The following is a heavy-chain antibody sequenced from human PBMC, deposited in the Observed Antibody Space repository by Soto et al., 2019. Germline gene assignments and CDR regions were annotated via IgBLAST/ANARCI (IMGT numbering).Heavy chain of an antibody. D-gene: IGHD5-18*01. V-gene: IGHV3-15*07. Sequence: GGSLGLSCVASGFSLSNAWMNWVRQAPGKGPEWVGRIKSKTDGGGTTDYAAPVKGRFTISRDDLKNTVYLQMNSPKTDDTAMYYCTTDAWLVKSTDDWGQGA. J-gene: IGHJ4*02. CDR1: GFSLSNAW. CDR3: TTDAWLVKSTDD. CDR2: IKSKTDGGGTT.